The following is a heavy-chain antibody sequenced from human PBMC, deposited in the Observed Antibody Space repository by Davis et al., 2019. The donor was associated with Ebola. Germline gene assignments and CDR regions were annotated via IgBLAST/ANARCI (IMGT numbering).Heavy chain of an antibody. V-gene: IGHV3-21*04. D-gene: IGHD3-10*01. CDR3: AADEGEILWFGELNV. J-gene: IGHJ6*02. CDR2: ISSDSDYI. CDR1: GFTFSTYS. Sequence: GESLKISCAASGFTFSTYSMSWVRQAPGKGLEWVSSISSDSDYIYYADSVKGRFTISRDNSKNTLYLQMNSLRSEDTAVYYCAADEGEILWFGELNVWGQGTTVTVSS.